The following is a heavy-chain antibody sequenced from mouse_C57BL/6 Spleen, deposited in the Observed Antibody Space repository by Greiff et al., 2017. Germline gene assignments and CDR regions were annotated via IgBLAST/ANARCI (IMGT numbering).Heavy chain of an antibody. V-gene: IGHV1-50*01. J-gene: IGHJ4*01. D-gene: IGHD1-1*01. CDR3: ARRGLRYAMDY. Sequence: VQLQQPGAELVKPGASVKLSCKASGYTFTSYWMQWVKQRPGQGLEWIGEIDPSDSYTNYNQKFKGKATLTVDTSSSTAYMQLSSLTSEASAVYYCARRGLRYAMDYWGQGTSVTVSS. CDR2: IDPSDSYT. CDR1: GYTFTSYW.